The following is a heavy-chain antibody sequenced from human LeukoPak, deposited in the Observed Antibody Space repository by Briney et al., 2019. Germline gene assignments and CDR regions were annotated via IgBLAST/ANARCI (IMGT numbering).Heavy chain of an antibody. D-gene: IGHD2-2*02. V-gene: IGHV3-30*02. J-gene: IGHJ4*02. CDR3: ARDLLGIPHKYFDS. Sequence: GGSLRLSCAASGFSFSAYGMHWVRQAPCKGMEWVAFIWYDGSNKEYENFVKGRFTISRDTSKSTVNLQVNSLRPEATAVYYCARDLLGIPHKYFDSWGQGTLVTVSS. CDR2: IWYDGSNK. CDR1: GFSFSAYG.